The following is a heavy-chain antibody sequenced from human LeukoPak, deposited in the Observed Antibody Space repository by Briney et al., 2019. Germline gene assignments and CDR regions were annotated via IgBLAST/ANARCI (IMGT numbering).Heavy chain of an antibody. CDR1: GGSISSYY. CDR2: IHYTGST. CDR3: ARGGYYGSGNDFRFDP. J-gene: IGHJ5*02. Sequence: SETLSLTCTVSGGSISSYYWSWIRQPPGKGLECIGYIHYTGSTNYNPSLKSRVTISVDTSKSQFSLKLSSVTAADTAIYYCARGGYYGSGNDFRFDPWGQGTLVTVYS. D-gene: IGHD3-10*01. V-gene: IGHV4-59*01.